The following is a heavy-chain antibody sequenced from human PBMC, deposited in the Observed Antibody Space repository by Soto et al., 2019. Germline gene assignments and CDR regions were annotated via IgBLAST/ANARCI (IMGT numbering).Heavy chain of an antibody. CDR2: IHVSGST. CDR3: ARDGHGMDV. Sequence: SESLSLTCTVSGGSVSSGSYQWTWIRQPPGKGLEWIGYIHVSGSTNDNPSLKGRVTMSIDTSKNQFSLKLSSVTAADTAVYYCARDGHGMDVWGQGTKVTVSS. CDR1: GGSVSSGSYQ. J-gene: IGHJ6*02. V-gene: IGHV4-61*01.